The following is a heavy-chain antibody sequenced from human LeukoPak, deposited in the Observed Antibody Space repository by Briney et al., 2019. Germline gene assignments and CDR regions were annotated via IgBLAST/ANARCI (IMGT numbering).Heavy chain of an antibody. J-gene: IGHJ4*02. CDR2: ISSDGTSP. D-gene: IGHD3-22*01. CDR1: RFIFSSYA. CDR3: ARDGDYYDTGVYSSFYDS. Sequence: GGSLRLSCAASRFIFSSYAMGWVRQAPGKGLEWVSSISSDGTSPYYADSVRGRFTISRDNSRNTLSLQMNSLRADDTAMYYCARDGDYYDTGVYSSFYDSWGQGTLVTVSS. V-gene: IGHV3-23*01.